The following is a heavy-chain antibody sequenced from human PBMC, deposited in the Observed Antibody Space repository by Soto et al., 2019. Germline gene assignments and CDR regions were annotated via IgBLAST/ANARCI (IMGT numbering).Heavy chain of an antibody. J-gene: IGHJ3*02. D-gene: IGHD3-22*01. CDR2: INPSGST. CDR1: GGSFSGSY. V-gene: IGHV4-34*01. Sequence: PSETLALTCAVYGGSFSGSYWSWIRQPPGKGLEWIGEINPSGSTNYNPSLTSRVTISVDTSKNQFSLKLSSVTAADTAVYYCARGWWRHYASSELGALAIRGQGPMVT. CDR3: ARGWWRHYASSELGALAI.